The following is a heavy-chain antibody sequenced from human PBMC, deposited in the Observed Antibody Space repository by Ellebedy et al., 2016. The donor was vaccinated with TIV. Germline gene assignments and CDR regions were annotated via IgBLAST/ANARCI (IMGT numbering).Heavy chain of an antibody. Sequence: GESLKISXAASGFTFRSHWMSWVRQAPGKGLEWVANIKQDGSEKYYVDSVKGRFTISRDNAKNSLSLQMNSLRAEDTALYYCARNLGSSGDYVMDVWGQGTTVTVSS. CDR1: GFTFRSHW. CDR2: IKQDGSEK. V-gene: IGHV3-7*01. CDR3: ARNLGSSGDYVMDV. D-gene: IGHD3-10*01. J-gene: IGHJ6*02.